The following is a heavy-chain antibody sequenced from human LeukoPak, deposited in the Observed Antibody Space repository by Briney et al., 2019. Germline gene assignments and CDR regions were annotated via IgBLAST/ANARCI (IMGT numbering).Heavy chain of an antibody. CDR1: GYTFANYG. CDR2: ISLYNGNT. D-gene: IGHD6-19*01. J-gene: IGHJ4*02. Sequence: ASVKVSCKASGYTFANYGISWVRQAPGQGLEWLTWISLYNGNTNYAQKFQGRVTMTTDTSTSTAYMELRSLRSDDTAVYYCASSRRFSSDWPYYFDYWGQGTLVTVSS. V-gene: IGHV1-18*04. CDR3: ASSRRFSSDWPYYFDY.